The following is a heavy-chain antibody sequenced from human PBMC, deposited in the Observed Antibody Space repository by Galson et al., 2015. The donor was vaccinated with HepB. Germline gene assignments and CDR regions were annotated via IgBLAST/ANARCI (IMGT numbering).Heavy chain of an antibody. CDR1: GFTFSSYW. Sequence: SLRLSCAASGFTFSSYWMHWVRQVPGKGLVWVSRINSDGSSATYADSVKGRFTNSRDNAKNTLYLQMNSLRVEDTAVYYCARFPRGGIPFMDVWGQGTTVTVSS. V-gene: IGHV3-74*01. J-gene: IGHJ6*02. CDR3: ARFPRGGIPFMDV. CDR2: INSDGSSA. D-gene: IGHD3-16*01.